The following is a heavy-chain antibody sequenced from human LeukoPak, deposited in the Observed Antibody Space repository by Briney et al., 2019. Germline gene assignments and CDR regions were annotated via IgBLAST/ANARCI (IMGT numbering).Heavy chain of an antibody. J-gene: IGHJ4*02. CDR1: GFTFSSYG. CDR3: ARDSGGVVPAALLF. CDR2: IWYDGRNK. V-gene: IGHV3-33*01. D-gene: IGHD2-2*01. Sequence: GGSLRLSCAASGFTFSSYGMHWVRQAPGKGLEWVAVIWYDGRNKHYADSVKGRFTISRDNSKNTLYLQMNSLRAEDTAVYYCARDSGGVVPAALLFWGQGTLVTVSS.